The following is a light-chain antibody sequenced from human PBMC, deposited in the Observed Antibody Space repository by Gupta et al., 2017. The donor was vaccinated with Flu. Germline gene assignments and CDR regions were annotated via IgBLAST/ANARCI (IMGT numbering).Light chain of an antibody. CDR1: SSNIENNY. CDR3: ETWDRTPSDGV. V-gene: IGLV1-51*01. CDR2: ENN. J-gene: IGLJ3*02. Sequence: SDLTQPPSLSAAPGQKVTISCSGSSSNIENNYVSWYQHVPGTAPKLLIYENNQRPSGIPDRFSGSKTGTSATLAIAGLQTGDEANYYCETWDRTPSDGVFGGGTKVTVL.